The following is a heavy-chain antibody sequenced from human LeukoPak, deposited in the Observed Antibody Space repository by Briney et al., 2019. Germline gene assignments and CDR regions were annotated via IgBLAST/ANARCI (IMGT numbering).Heavy chain of an antibody. J-gene: IGHJ5*02. CDR1: GLSFNTYS. Sequence: GGSLRLSCAGSGLSFNTYSMNWLRQAPGKGLEWISYISVRGDTTFYADSVEGRFTISRDTAKNSLYLLMNSLRGEDTAVYYCARDDGRRWFDPWGQGTRVTVSS. V-gene: IGHV3-48*01. CDR2: ISVRGDTT. CDR3: ARDDGRRWFDP.